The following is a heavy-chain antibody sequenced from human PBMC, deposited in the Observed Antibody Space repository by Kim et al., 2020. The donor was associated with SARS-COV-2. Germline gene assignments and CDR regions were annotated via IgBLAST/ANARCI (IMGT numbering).Heavy chain of an antibody. CDR2: INQDGSII. CDR3: ARDWGGESDY. J-gene: IGHJ4*02. V-gene: IGHV3-74*01. Sequence: GGSLRLSCAVSGFNVNTYWMHWVRQAPGKGLVWVSRINQDGSIINYADSMKGRFSISRDNAKNTLYLQMNRLTADDTAVYYCARDWGGESDYWGQGTLVT. CDR1: GFNVNTYW. D-gene: IGHD3-16*01.